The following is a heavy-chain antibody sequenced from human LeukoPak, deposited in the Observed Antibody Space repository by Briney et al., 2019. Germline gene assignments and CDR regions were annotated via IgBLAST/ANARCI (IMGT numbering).Heavy chain of an antibody. Sequence: GASVKVSCKTSGYDFNGYYLNWVRQAPGQGLEWMGSINPISADTDYAPKFQGRVNMTRDTSITTAYMEVSRLRSDDTAVYYCAKDRGYYDILSGYYYGDAFDVWGQGTMVTVSS. CDR1: GYDFNGYY. D-gene: IGHD3-9*01. CDR2: INPISADT. J-gene: IGHJ3*01. V-gene: IGHV1-2*02. CDR3: AKDRGYYDILSGYYYGDAFDV.